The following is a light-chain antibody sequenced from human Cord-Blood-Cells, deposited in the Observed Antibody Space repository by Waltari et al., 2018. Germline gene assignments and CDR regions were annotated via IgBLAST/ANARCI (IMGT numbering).Light chain of an antibody. CDR1: QSVSSSY. Sequence: EIVLTQSPGTLSLSPGERATLSCRASQSVSSSYLAWYQQKPGQAPMHLIYGASSRATGIPDRCSGSGSGTDFTLTISRLEPEDVAVYYCQQYGSSPITFGQGTRLEIK. J-gene: IGKJ5*01. CDR2: GAS. V-gene: IGKV3-20*01. CDR3: QQYGSSPIT.